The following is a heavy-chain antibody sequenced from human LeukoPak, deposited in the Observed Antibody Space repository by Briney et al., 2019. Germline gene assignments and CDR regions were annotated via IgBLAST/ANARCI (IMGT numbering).Heavy chain of an antibody. CDR1: GVSFSDDY. CDR2: ISSSGTNI. CDR3: ARNRGYGGYDSDY. J-gene: IGHJ4*02. V-gene: IGHV3-11*01. D-gene: IGHD5-12*01. Sequence: PGGSLRLSCAASGVSFSDDYMSWIRQAPGKGLEWVSYISSSGTNIYYADSVKGRFTISRDNAKNSLYLQMNSLRAEDTAVYYCARNRGYGGYDSDYWGQGTLVTVSS.